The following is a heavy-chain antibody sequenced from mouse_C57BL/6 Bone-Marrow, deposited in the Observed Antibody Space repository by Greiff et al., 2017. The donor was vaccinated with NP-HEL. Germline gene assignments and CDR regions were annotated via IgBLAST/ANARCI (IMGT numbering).Heavy chain of an antibody. CDR3: AREGLITTMDY. J-gene: IGHJ4*01. Sequence: DVKLVESGGGLVQPGGSLKLSCAASGFTFSDYGMAWVRQAPRKGPEWVAFISNLAYSIYYADTVTGRFTISRENATNTLYLEMSSLRSEDTAMYYCAREGLITTMDYWGQGTSVTVSS. V-gene: IGHV5-15*01. D-gene: IGHD1-1*01. CDR1: GFTFSDYG. CDR2: ISNLAYSI.